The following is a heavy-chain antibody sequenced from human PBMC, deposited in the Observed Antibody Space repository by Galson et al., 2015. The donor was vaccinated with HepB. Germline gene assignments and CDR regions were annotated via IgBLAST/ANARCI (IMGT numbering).Heavy chain of an antibody. CDR1: GGTFSSYA. CDR3: ARESVHYDFWSGYSSYYYYGMDV. D-gene: IGHD3-3*01. V-gene: IGHV1-69*13. J-gene: IGHJ6*02. CDR2: IIPIFGTA. Sequence: SVKVSCKASGGTFSSYAISWVRQAPGQGLEWMGGIIPIFGTANYAQKFQGRVTITADESTSTAYMELSSLRSEDTAVYYCARESVHYDFWSGYSSYYYYGMDVWGQGTTVTVSS.